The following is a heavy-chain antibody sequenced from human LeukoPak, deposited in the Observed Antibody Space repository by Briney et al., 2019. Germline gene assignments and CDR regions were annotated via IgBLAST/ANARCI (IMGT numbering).Heavy chain of an antibody. CDR1: GFNFSSYG. Sequence: GRSLRLSCAASGFNFSSYGMHWVRQAPGKGLEWMAVISYDGTNKYYADSVKGRFTISRDNSKDTLFLQMNSLRVEDTAVFYCAVGDGLGLWGQGTLVTVSS. D-gene: IGHD3-16*01. J-gene: IGHJ4*02. CDR3: AVGDGLGL. V-gene: IGHV3-30*03. CDR2: ISYDGTNK.